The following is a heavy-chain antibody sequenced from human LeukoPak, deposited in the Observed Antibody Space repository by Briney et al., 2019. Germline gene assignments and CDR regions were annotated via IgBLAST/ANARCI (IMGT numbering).Heavy chain of an antibody. CDR1: GFTFSSHG. CDR2: IWYDGSNK. D-gene: IGHD2-2*01. V-gene: IGHV3-33*01. CDR3: ARGIGGPAGKGYYFDH. Sequence: GGSLRLSCAASGFTFSSHGMQGVRQAPAKGLEWVAVIWYDGSNKYYTDSVKGRFTISRDNSKNTLYLQMNSLRAEDTAVYYCARGIGGPAGKGYYFDHWGQGTLVTVSS. J-gene: IGHJ4*02.